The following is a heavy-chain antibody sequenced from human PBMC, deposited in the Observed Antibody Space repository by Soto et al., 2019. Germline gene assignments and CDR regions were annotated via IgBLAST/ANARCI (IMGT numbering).Heavy chain of an antibody. D-gene: IGHD4-4*01. CDR1: GGPMSSADYY. J-gene: IGHJ5*02. CDR3: ARSPYSNYALHWFDP. V-gene: IGHV4-31*03. CDR2: IYYSGGT. Sequence: QVQLEESGPGLVKPSQTLSLTCTVSGGPMSSADYYWSWIRQHPGKGLEWIGYIYYSGGTYYTPSLKSRVTISVDTSKNQFSLKLSSVTAADTAVYYCARSPYSNYALHWFDPWGQGTLVTVSS.